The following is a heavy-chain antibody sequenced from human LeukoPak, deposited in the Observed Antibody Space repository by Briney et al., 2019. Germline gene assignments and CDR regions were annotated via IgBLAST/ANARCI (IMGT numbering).Heavy chain of an antibody. D-gene: IGHD2-15*01. J-gene: IGHJ3*01. CDR1: GFTFSSYS. Sequence: GGSLRLSCAGSGFTFSSYSMNWVRQAPGKGLEWLSSISGSSSQIFYAGSVKGRFTMSRDNAKNSLYLQMNSLRAEDAAVYYCVKDYCSGGSCIDAFDFWGQGTMVTVSS. V-gene: IGHV3-21*01. CDR2: ISGSSSQI. CDR3: VKDYCSGGSCIDAFDF.